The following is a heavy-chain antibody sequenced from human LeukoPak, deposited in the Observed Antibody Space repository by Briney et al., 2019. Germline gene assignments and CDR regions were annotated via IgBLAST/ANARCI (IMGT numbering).Heavy chain of an antibody. CDR2: IYHSGST. CDR1: GYSISSGYY. J-gene: IGHJ4*02. CDR3: ARQSGGSGHDY. V-gene: IGHV4-38-2*01. Sequence: SETLSLTCAVSGYSISSGYYEGWIRQPPGRGLEWIGSIYHSGSTYYNPSLKSRVTISVDTSKNQFSLKLSSVTAADTAVYYCARQSGGSGHDYWGQGTLVTASS. D-gene: IGHD6-19*01.